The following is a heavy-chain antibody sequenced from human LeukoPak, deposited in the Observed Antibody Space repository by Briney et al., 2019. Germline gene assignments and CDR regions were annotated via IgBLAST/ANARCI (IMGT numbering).Heavy chain of an antibody. CDR3: ARQGRHYYGSGSFDY. CDR2: IYYSGST. V-gene: IGHV4-39*01. J-gene: IGHJ4*02. CDR1: GGSISSSSYY. D-gene: IGHD3-10*01. Sequence: SETLSLTCTVSGGSISSSSYYWGWIRQPPGKGLEWIGSIYYSGSTCYNPSLKSRVTISVDTSKNQFSLKLSSVTAADTAVYYCARQGRHYYGSGSFDYWGQGTLVTVSS.